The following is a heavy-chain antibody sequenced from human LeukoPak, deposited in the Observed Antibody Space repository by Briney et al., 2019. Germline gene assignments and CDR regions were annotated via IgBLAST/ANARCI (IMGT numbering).Heavy chain of an antibody. CDR2: IHTGGNT. V-gene: IGHV3-53*01. D-gene: IGHD6-25*01. J-gene: IGHJ4*02. Sequence: PGGSLRLSCTTSGFTFASLGMHWVRQAPGKGLEWVSVIHTGGNTDYADSVKGRFTVSRDNSQNTIYLHMNSLRAEDTAVYYCTGGTAYSGYGGYWGQGTLVTVSS. CDR3: TGGTAYSGYGGY. CDR1: GFTFASLG.